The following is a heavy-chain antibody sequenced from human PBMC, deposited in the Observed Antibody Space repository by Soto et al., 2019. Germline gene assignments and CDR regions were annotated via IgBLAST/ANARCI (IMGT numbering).Heavy chain of an antibody. D-gene: IGHD1-26*01. J-gene: IGHJ3*02. CDR1: GGSISNTNFY. CDR2: ISYSGRT. CDR3: ARQTLVNVIPDVFDI. Sequence: SETLSLTCAVSGGSISNTNFYWGWIRRPSGKGLEWIASISYSGRTFYNPSLTSRVTISIDVSTNQFSLKLSTMAAADSAVYYCARQTLVNVIPDVFDIWGRGSMVTVSS. V-gene: IGHV4-39*01.